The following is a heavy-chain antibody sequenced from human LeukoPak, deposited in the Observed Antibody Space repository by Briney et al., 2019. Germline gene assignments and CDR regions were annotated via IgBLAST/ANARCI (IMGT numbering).Heavy chain of an antibody. CDR3: ARSLPPYGYSSSSNWFDS. Sequence: PSETLSLTCTVSGGSISSSSYYWGWIRQPPGKGLEWIGSIYYSGSTYYNPSLKSRVTISVDTSKNQFSLKLSSVTAADTAVYYCARSLPPYGYSSSSNWFDSWGQGTLVTVSS. J-gene: IGHJ5*01. V-gene: IGHV4-39*07. D-gene: IGHD6-6*01. CDR1: GGSISSSSYY. CDR2: IYYSGST.